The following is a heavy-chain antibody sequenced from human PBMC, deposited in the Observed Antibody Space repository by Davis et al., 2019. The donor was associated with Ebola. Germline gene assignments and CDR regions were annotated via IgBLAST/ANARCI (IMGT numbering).Heavy chain of an antibody. CDR2: IRSKAYGGTT. D-gene: IGHD1-14*01. J-gene: IGHJ6*02. CDR1: GFTFGDYA. Sequence: GESLKISCTASGFTFGDYAMSWVRQAPGKGLEWVGFIRSKAYGGTTEYAASVKGRFTISRDDSKSIAYLQMNSLKTEDTAVYYCTTGGYYYYYGMDVWGQGTTVTVSS. V-gene: IGHV3-49*04. CDR3: TTGGYYYYYGMDV.